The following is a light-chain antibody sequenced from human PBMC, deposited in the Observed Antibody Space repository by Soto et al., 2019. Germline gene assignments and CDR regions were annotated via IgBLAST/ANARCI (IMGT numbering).Light chain of an antibody. CDR2: AAS. CDR1: QSISSY. J-gene: IGKJ1*01. Sequence: DIQMTQSPSSLSASVGDRVTITCRASQSISSYLNWYQHKPGIAPKLLIYAASSLQSGVPSRFSGSGSGTDFTLTISSLQPEDFATYYCQQSYSLPRTFGQGTRVEIK. CDR3: QQSYSLPRT. V-gene: IGKV1-39*01.